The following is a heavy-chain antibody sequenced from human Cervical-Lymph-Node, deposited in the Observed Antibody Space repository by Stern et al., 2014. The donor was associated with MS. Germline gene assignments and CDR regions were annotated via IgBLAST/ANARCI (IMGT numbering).Heavy chain of an antibody. V-gene: IGHV4-31*03. J-gene: IGHJ4*02. CDR2: IYYSGGA. Sequence: VQLVESGPGLVKPSQTLSLTCTVSGGSISSGDYLWSWIRQHPGQGLEWIGYIYYSGGAYYNKSLKSRVTISVDTSKNQFSLKLSSVTAADTAVYYCARSSSWPHLFDYWGQGTLVTVSS. CDR1: GGSISSGDYL. CDR3: ARSSSWPHLFDY. D-gene: IGHD6-13*01.